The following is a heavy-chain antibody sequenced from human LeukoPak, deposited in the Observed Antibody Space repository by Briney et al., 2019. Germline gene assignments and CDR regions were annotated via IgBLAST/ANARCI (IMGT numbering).Heavy chain of an antibody. Sequence: SETLSLTCTVSGDSISSSSYYWGWIRQPPGKGLEWIGSIYYSGSTYSNPSLKSRVTISVDTSKNQFSLKLSSVTAADTAVYYCARAYYDILTGYYRSYYFDYWGQGTLVTVSS. J-gene: IGHJ4*02. CDR2: IYYSGST. D-gene: IGHD3-9*01. V-gene: IGHV4-39*07. CDR3: ARAYYDILTGYYRSYYFDY. CDR1: GDSISSSSYY.